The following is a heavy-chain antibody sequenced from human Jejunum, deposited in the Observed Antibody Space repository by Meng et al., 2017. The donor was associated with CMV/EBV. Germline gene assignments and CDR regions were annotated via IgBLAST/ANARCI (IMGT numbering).Heavy chain of an antibody. Sequence: ASGYTFTEYYIHWVRQAPGQGLEWMGWINPNTGGTVSAQKFQGRVTMTRYTSISTAYMELSSLRSDDTAVYYCARFIPAPQGGDYWGQGTLVTVSS. V-gene: IGHV1-2*02. J-gene: IGHJ4*02. CDR2: INPNTGGT. CDR1: GYTFTEYY. CDR3: ARFIPAPQGGDY. D-gene: IGHD6-6*01.